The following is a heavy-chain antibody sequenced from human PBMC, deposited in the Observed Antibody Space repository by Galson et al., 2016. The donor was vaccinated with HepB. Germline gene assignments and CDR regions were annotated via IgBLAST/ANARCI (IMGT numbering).Heavy chain of an antibody. Sequence: SLRLSCAASGFTFRSYEMNWVRQAPGKGLEWVSYISSTGSTIYYADSVKGRFTISRDNAKNSLYLQMNSLGVEDTALYYCAREGSSTNWYSPGHADYWGQGTLATVSS. V-gene: IGHV3-48*03. CDR3: AREGSSTNWYSPGHADY. J-gene: IGHJ4*02. CDR2: ISSTGSTI. D-gene: IGHD2-2*02. CDR1: GFTFRSYE.